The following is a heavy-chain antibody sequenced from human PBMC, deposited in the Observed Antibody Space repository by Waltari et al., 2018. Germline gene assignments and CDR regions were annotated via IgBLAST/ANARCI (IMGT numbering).Heavy chain of an antibody. V-gene: IGHV1-69*05. CDR3: ARGLHRTAWIVDY. D-gene: IGHD1-1*01. CDR2: IIPIFGTA. CDR1: GRTFSPYA. J-gene: IGHJ4*02. Sequence: VQLVPSGAEVNKPGSSVKVSCKASGRTFSPYAHRWVRQAPGQGLEWMGGIIPIFGTANYAQKFQGRVTFTRDTFASTVYMELSSLASEDTAVYYCARGLHRTAWIVDYWGQGTLVTVSS.